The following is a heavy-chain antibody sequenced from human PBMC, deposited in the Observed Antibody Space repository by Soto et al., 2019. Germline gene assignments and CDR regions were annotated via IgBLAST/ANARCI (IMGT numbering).Heavy chain of an antibody. CDR3: AREGSSGWNGLNWFDP. J-gene: IGHJ5*02. Sequence: EVQLVESGGGLVQPGGSLRLSCAASGFTFSSYNMNWVRQAPGKGLEWVSYISSSSSTIYYADSVKGRFTISRDNAKNSLYLQMNSLRAEDTAVYYCAREGSSGWNGLNWFDPWGQGTLVTVSS. D-gene: IGHD6-19*01. CDR1: GFTFSSYN. CDR2: ISSSSSTI. V-gene: IGHV3-48*01.